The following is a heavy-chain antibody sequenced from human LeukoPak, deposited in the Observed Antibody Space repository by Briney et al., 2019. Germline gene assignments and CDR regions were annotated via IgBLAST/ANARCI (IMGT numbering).Heavy chain of an antibody. Sequence: SVKVSCKTSGGTFSNYAISWVRQAPGQGLEWVGGIIPILGTSNSAEKFQGRLTATTDEFTGTAYMELSTLRSEDTAVYYCATDLANATYGFDIWGQGTMVTVSS. D-gene: IGHD2-2*03. CDR3: ATDLANATYGFDI. V-gene: IGHV1-69*05. CDR2: IIPILGTS. J-gene: IGHJ3*02. CDR1: GGTFSNYA.